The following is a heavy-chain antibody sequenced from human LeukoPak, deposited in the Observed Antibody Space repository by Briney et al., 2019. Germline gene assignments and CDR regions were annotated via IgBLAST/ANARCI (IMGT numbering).Heavy chain of an antibody. CDR3: ARVKLSGYDYVWGSYRPALYYFDY. V-gene: IGHV1-2*02. D-gene: IGHD3-16*02. Sequence: ASVKVSCKTSGYTFNAYYMHWVRQAPGQGLEWMGWINPNSGGTNFAQKFQGRVTMTRDTSISTAYMELSRLRSDDAAVYYCARVKLSGYDYVWGSYRPALYYFDYWGQGTLVTVSS. CDR1: GYTFNAYY. CDR2: INPNSGGT. J-gene: IGHJ4*02.